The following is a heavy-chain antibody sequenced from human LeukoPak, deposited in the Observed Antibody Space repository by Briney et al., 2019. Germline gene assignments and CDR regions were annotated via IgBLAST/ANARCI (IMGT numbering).Heavy chain of an antibody. J-gene: IGHJ5*02. CDR3: AKDDGIAAAGSSS. V-gene: IGHV3-33*06. CDR2: IWYDGSNK. CDR1: GSTFSSYG. D-gene: IGHD6-13*01. Sequence: PGRSLRLSCAASGSTFSSYGMHWVRQAPGKGLEWVAVIWYDGSNKYYADSVKGRFTISRDNSKNTLYLQMNSLRAEDTAVYYCAKDDGIAAAGSSSWGQGTLVTVSS.